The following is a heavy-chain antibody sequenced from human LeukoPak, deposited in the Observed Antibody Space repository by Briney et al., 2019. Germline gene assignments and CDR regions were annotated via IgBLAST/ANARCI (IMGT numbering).Heavy chain of an antibody. J-gene: IGHJ6*02. V-gene: IGHV3-30-3*01. CDR1: GFTFSSYD. D-gene: IGHD1-20*01. CDR2: VSYDGTNQ. CDR3: ARGLTGGLDV. Sequence: GGSLRLSCAASGFTFSSYDMHWVREAPGKGLEWAAFVSYDGTNQDYAGSVKGRFTISRDNSKNTLYLQMNSLRAEDTAVYYCARGLTGGLDVWGQGTTVTVSS.